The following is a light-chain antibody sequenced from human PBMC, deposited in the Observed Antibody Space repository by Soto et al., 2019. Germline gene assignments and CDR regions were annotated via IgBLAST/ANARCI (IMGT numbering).Light chain of an antibody. V-gene: IGKV1-5*01. CDR3: QQYTNTNNPWM. J-gene: IGKJ1*01. CDR2: AAS. Sequence: DIQMTQSPSTLSASVGDRVTITCRASQTIHSFLAWYHQKPGKAPKLLIYAASSLQSGVPSRFSGSGSGTEFTLIISGLQPEDSATYYCQQYTNTNNPWMFGQGTKVDNK. CDR1: QTIHSF.